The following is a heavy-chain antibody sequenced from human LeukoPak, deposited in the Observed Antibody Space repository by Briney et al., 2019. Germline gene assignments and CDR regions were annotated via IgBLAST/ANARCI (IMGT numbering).Heavy chain of an antibody. Sequence: GSLRLSCAASGFTFSTYAMSWVRQAPGKGLEWVSSISDSGGSTYYADSVKGRFTISRDNSKNTLYLQMSSLRAEDTAVYYCARDTYYYDSSDYYSWFDPWGQGTLVTVSS. D-gene: IGHD3-22*01. CDR3: ARDTYYYDSSDYYSWFDP. CDR2: ISDSGGST. J-gene: IGHJ5*02. V-gene: IGHV3-23*01. CDR1: GFTFSTYA.